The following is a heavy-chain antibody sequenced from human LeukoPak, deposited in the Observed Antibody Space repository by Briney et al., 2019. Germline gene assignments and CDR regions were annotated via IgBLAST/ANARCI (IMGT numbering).Heavy chain of an antibody. CDR3: ARGDWLRWFDP. Sequence: PSETLSLTCTVSGYSISSGYYWGWIRQPPGKGLEWIGSIYHSGSTYYNPSLKSRVTISVDTSKNQFSLKPSSVTAADTAVYYCARGDWLRWFDPWGQGTLVTVSS. CDR1: GYSISSGYY. J-gene: IGHJ5*02. V-gene: IGHV4-38-2*02. CDR2: IYHSGST. D-gene: IGHD3-9*01.